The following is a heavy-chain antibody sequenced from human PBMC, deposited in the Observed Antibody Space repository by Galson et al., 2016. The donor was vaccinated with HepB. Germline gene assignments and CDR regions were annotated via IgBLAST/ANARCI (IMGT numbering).Heavy chain of an antibody. D-gene: IGHD3-3*01. Sequence: SLRLSCAASDFTFNTFPMSWVRQAPGKGLEWVSTISGIDDATYYPDSVKGRFTISRDNSRNTLYLQTNSLRVEDTAMYYCAKIGGVVNLGPPAWGQGTLVTVSS. CDR2: ISGIDDAT. CDR3: AKIGGVVNLGPPA. CDR1: DFTFNTFP. V-gene: IGHV3-23*01. J-gene: IGHJ5*02.